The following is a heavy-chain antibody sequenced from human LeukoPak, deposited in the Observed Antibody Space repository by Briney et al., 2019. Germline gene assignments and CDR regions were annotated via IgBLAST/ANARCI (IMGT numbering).Heavy chain of an antibody. CDR3: AKAGGVSYYGSGSTFDY. Sequence: GGSLRLSCAASGFTFSSYAMSWVRQAPGKGLEWVSYISSSSSTIYYADSVKGRFTISRDNAKNSLYLQMNSLRAEDTALYYCAKAGGVSYYGSGSTFDYWGQGTLVTVSS. V-gene: IGHV3-48*04. CDR2: ISSSSSTI. J-gene: IGHJ4*02. D-gene: IGHD3-10*01. CDR1: GFTFSSYA.